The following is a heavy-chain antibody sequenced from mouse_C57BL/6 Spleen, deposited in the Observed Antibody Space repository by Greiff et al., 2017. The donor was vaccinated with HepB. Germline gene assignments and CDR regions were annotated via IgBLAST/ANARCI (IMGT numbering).Heavy chain of an antibody. Sequence: QVQLQQPGAELVKPGASVKLSCKASGYTFTSYWMQWVKQRPGQGLEWIGEIDPSDSYTNYNQKFKGKATLTVDTSSSTAYMQLSSLTSEDSAVDYCARKTEQARRAYWGQGTLVSVSA. J-gene: IGHJ3*01. V-gene: IGHV1-50*01. CDR3: ARKTEQARRAY. D-gene: IGHD3-2*02. CDR2: IDPSDSYT. CDR1: GYTFTSYW.